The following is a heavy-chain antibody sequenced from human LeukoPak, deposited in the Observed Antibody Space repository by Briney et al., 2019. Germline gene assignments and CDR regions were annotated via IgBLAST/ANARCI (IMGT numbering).Heavy chain of an antibody. CDR1: GGSISSYY. V-gene: IGHV4-4*07. CDR3: ARASGYSGYDWVYYFDY. D-gene: IGHD5-12*01. Sequence: SETLPLTCTVSGGSISSYYWSWIRQPAGKGLEWIGRIYTSGSTNYNPSLKSRVTMSVDTSKNQFSLKLSSVTAADTAVYYCARASGYSGYDWVYYFDYWGQGTLVTVSS. CDR2: IYTSGST. J-gene: IGHJ4*02.